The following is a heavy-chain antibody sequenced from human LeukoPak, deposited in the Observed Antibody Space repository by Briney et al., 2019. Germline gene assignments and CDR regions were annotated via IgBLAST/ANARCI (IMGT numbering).Heavy chain of an antibody. Sequence: GASLQISCQGSGYSSTSYWIGWGRQMPGKGLEWMGIIYPGDSDTRYSPSFQGQVTISADKSISTAYLQWSSLKASDTAMYYCARYSSGYVLLDYYYYYMDVWGKGTTVTVSS. CDR1: GYSSTSYW. V-gene: IGHV5-51*01. CDR3: ARYSSGYVLLDYYYYYMDV. CDR2: IYPGDSDT. D-gene: IGHD3-22*01. J-gene: IGHJ6*03.